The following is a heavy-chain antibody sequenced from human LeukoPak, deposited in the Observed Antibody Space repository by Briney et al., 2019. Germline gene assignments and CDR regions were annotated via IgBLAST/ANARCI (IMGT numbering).Heavy chain of an antibody. Sequence: SGGSLRLSCAASGFTFSSYAMHWVRQAPGKGLEWVAVISYDGSNKYYADSVKGRFTISRDNSKNTLYLQMNSLRAEDTAVYYCARGTYGDYGRSLDYWGQGTLVTVSS. V-gene: IGHV3-30*04. CDR3: ARGTYGDYGRSLDY. CDR1: GFTFSSYA. J-gene: IGHJ4*02. CDR2: ISYDGSNK. D-gene: IGHD4-17*01.